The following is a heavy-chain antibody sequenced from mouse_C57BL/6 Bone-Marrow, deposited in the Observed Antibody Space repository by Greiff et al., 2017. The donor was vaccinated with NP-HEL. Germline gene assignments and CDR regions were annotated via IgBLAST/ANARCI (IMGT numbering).Heavy chain of an antibody. CDR1: GFTFSDYY. D-gene: IGHD2-4*01. Sequence: EVKVEESGGGLVQPGGSLKLSCAASGFTFSDYYMYWVRQTPEKRLEWVAYISNGGGSTYYPDTVKGRFTISRDNAKNTLYLQMSRLKSEDTAMYYCARHGGDYDLFAYWGQGTLVTVSA. CDR3: ARHGGDYDLFAY. V-gene: IGHV5-12*01. CDR2: ISNGGGST. J-gene: IGHJ3*01.